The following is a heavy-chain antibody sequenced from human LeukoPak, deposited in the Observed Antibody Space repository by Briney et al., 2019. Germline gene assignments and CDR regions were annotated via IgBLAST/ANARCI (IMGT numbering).Heavy chain of an antibody. CDR2: ISYDGSNK. CDR3: AKDRGFGVFIQYDFEY. J-gene: IGHJ4*02. CDR1: GITFSSYA. Sequence: PGRSLRLSCAASGITFSSYAMHWVRQAPGKGLEWVAVISYDGSNKYYADSVKGRFTISRDNSKNTLYLQMNSLRAEDTAVYYCAKDRGFGVFIQYDFEYWGQGTLVTVSS. D-gene: IGHD3-10*01. V-gene: IGHV3-30*04.